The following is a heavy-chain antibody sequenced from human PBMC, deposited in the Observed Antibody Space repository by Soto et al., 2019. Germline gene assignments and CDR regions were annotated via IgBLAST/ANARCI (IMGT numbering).Heavy chain of an antibody. Sequence: EVQLLESGGGLAQPGGSLRLSCAASGFTFSSYAMSWVRQAPGKGLEWVSSINVDDSTYYANSVKGRFTISRDNSKNTVNLQMNSLRADDTAVYYCAKNYYLDNWAQGTLVTVSS. CDR1: GFTFSSYA. J-gene: IGHJ4*02. CDR3: AKNYYLDN. CDR2: INVDDST. V-gene: IGHV3-23*01.